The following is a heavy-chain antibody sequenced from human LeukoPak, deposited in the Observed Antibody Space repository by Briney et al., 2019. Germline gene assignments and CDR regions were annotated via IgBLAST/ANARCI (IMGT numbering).Heavy chain of an antibody. V-gene: IGHV1-2*02. J-gene: IGHJ4*02. CDR2: INPTSGGT. CDR3: ARDLGFTGTTGY. D-gene: IGHD1-7*01. CDR1: GYTFTSYY. Sequence: ASVTVSCKASGYTFTSYYMHWVRQAPGQGLEGMGWINPTSGGTNYAQKFQGRVTMTRDTSISTAYMELSRLRSDDTAVYYCARDLGFTGTTGYWGQGTLVTVSS.